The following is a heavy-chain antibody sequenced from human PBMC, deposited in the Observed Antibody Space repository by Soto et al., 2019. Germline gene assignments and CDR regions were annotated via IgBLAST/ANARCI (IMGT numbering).Heavy chain of an antibody. CDR1: GFTFSSYG. D-gene: IGHD3-3*01. J-gene: IGHJ6*02. CDR2: ISYDGSNK. Sequence: GGSLRLSCAASGFTFSSYGMHWVRQAPGKGLEWVAVISYDGSNKYYADSVKGRFTISRDNSKNTLYLQMNSLRAEDTAVYYCAKGESGSRYYYGMDVWGQGTTVTVSS. V-gene: IGHV3-30*18. CDR3: AKGESGSRYYYGMDV.